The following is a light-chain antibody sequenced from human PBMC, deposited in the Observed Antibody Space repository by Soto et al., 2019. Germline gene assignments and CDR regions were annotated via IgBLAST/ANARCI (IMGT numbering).Light chain of an antibody. CDR1: QGISSY. V-gene: IGKV1-27*01. J-gene: IGKJ5*01. CDR3: QQAASFPIT. Sequence: DIQLTQSPSSLSASVGDRVTITCRVRQGISSYLNWYRQKPGKVPKLLIYSASNLQSGVPSRFSGTGSVTEFTLTINNLQPEDFATYYCQQAASFPITFGQGTRLEI. CDR2: SAS.